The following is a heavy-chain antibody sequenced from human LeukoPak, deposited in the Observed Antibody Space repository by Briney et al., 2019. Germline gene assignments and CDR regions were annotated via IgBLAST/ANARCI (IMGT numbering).Heavy chain of an antibody. CDR3: ARVGRYSSGWYWFDP. J-gene: IGHJ5*02. CDR1: GGSFSGYY. CDR2: INHSGST. Sequence: SETLSLTCAVYGGSFSGYYWSLIRQPPGKGLEWIGEINHSGSTNYNPSLKSRVTISVDTSKNQFSLKLSSVTAADTAVYYCARVGRYSSGWYWFDPWGQGTLVTVSS. V-gene: IGHV4-34*01. D-gene: IGHD6-19*01.